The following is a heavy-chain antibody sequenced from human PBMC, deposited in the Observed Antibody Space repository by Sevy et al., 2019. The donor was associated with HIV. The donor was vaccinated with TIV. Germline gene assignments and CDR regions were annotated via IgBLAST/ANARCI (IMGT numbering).Heavy chain of an antibody. CDR1: GYTFTGYY. J-gene: IGHJ4*02. CDR3: AREHSSSSHDFDY. D-gene: IGHD6-6*01. CDR2: INPNSGGT. V-gene: IGHV1-2*02. Sequence: ASVKVSCKASGYTFTGYYMHWVRQAPGQGLEWMGWINPNSGGTNYSQKFQGRVTMTRDTSISTAYMELSRLRSDDTAVYYCAREHSSSSHDFDYWGQGTLVTVSS.